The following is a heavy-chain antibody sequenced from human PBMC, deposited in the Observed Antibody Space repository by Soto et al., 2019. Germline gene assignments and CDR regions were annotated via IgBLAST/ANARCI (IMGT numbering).Heavy chain of an antibody. CDR2: ISYDGNNK. CDR3: AKERTRHFDY. D-gene: IGHD1-1*01. Sequence: PGGSLRLSCAASGFTFRSYGMHWVRQAPGKGLEWVAVISYDGNNKYYADSVKGRLTISRDNSKNTVSLQMNSLRVEDTAVYYCAKERTRHFDYWGQGIPVTVSS. CDR1: GFTFRSYG. V-gene: IGHV3-30*18. J-gene: IGHJ4*02.